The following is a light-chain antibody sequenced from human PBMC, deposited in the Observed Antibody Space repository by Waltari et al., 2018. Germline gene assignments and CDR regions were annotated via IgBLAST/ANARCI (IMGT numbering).Light chain of an antibody. Sequence: DIQLTQSPSFLSASVGDRVTATCRASQAISNWLAWYQQRPGQAPKLLIYYASTLQSGVPSWFSCSVSGTEFTLTISALQPEDVATYYCQQDHSFPLTFGGGTKVEI. CDR1: QAISNW. J-gene: IGKJ4*01. V-gene: IGKV1-9*01. CDR2: YAS. CDR3: QQDHSFPLT.